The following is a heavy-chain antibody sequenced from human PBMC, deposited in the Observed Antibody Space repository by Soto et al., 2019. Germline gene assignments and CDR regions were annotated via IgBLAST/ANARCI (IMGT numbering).Heavy chain of an antibody. Sequence: PSQTLSLTCAISWDSVSSNSAAWNWIRPSPSRGLEWLGRTYYRSKWYNDFAASVKSRVTISPDTAKNQFSLQLNSVTPEDAAVYYCARTVVSMSYNYFGIDVWGRGTTVTVSS. CDR2: TYYRSKWYN. CDR1: WDSVSSNSAA. CDR3: ARTVVSMSYNYFGIDV. V-gene: IGHV6-1*01. J-gene: IGHJ6*02. D-gene: IGHD6-6*01.